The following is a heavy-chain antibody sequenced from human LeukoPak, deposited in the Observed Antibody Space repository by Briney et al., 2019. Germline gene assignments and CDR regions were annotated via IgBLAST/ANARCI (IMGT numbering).Heavy chain of an antibody. CDR3: AREDYSNRWFDP. CDR1: GGSFSGYY. V-gene: IGHV4-34*01. D-gene: IGHD4-11*01. CDR2: INHSGST. Sequence: PSETLSLTCAVYGGSFSGYYWSWIRQPPGKGLEWIGEINHSGSTNYNPSLKSRVTISVDTSKNQFSLKLSSVTAADTAVYYCAREDYSNRWFDPWGQGTPVTVSS. J-gene: IGHJ5*02.